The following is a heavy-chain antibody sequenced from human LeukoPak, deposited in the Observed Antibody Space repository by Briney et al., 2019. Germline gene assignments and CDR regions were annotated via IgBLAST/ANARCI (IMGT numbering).Heavy chain of an antibody. CDR2: IVGSGGST. D-gene: IGHD2-15*01. V-gene: IGHV3-23*01. CDR1: GFTFSIYA. CDR3: ATVVTDTPVDY. J-gene: IGHJ4*02. Sequence: GGSLRLSCAASGFTFSIYAMSWVRQAPGKGLEWVSAIVGSGGSTHYADSVQGRFTISRDNAKNTVYLQMNSLRAEDTAVYYCATVVTDTPVDYWGQGTLVTVSS.